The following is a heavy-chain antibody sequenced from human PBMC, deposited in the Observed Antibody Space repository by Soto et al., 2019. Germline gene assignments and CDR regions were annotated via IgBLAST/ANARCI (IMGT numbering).Heavy chain of an antibody. CDR3: AKSHPVGATRDY. D-gene: IGHD1-26*01. Sequence: GGSLRLAGGASGFTFSSYAMSWVRQAPGKGLEWVSAISGSGGSTYYADSVKGRFTISRDNSKNTLYLQVNSLRAEDTAVYYCAKSHPVGATRDYSGEGTLVTVSS. CDR1: GFTFSSYA. CDR2: ISGSGGST. J-gene: IGHJ4*02. V-gene: IGHV3-23*01.